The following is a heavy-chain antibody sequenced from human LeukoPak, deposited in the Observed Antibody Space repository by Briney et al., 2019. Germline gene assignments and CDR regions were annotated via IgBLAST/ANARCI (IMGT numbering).Heavy chain of an antibody. V-gene: IGHV4-39*01. CDR1: GVSIISSDYH. D-gene: IGHD2-15*01. J-gene: IGHJ3*02. Sequence: SETLSLTCTVSGVSIISSDYHWGWVRQPPGKGLEWIGTISYSGNTDYNPSLRSRVTISVDTSNNQFSLRLGSVTAADTAVYHCARQCCSGPAKRVFDIWGQGTMVTVSS. CDR2: ISYSGNT. CDR3: ARQCCSGPAKRVFDI.